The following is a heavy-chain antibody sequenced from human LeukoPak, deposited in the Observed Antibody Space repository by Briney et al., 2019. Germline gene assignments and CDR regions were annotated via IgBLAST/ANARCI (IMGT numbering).Heavy chain of an antibody. CDR2: INPDGSQK. D-gene: IGHD5-24*01. CDR1: GFTFSGNW. V-gene: IGHV3-7*01. J-gene: IGHJ4*02. Sequence: PGGSLRLSCEASGFTFSGNWMSWVRQAPGKGLEWVASINPDGSQKLHVDSVKGRFTISRDNTKGSLYLQMNSLGAEDTAMYYCAKLLGTATTYDSWGQGTRVTVSS. CDR3: AKLLGTATTYDS.